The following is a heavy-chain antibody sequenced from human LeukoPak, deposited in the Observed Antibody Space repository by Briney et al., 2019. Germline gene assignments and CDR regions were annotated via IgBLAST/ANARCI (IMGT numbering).Heavy chain of an antibody. D-gene: IGHD2-8*02. CDR1: GYTFDENH. J-gene: IGHJ3*01. Sequence: GASVKVSCKASGYTFDENHIRWVRQAPGQGPEWMGGINPKSGATDSAQQFQGRLTMTRDTSIGTASMDLSGLRLDDTGIYYCARAGDESTGHYDSLHFWGQGTMVTVSS. CDR3: ARAGDESTGHYDSLHF. CDR2: INPKSGAT. V-gene: IGHV1-2*02.